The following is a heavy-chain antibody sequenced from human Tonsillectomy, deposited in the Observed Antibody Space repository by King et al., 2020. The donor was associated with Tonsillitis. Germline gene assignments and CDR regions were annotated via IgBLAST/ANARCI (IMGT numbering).Heavy chain of an antibody. V-gene: IGHV3-23*04. CDR1: GFTFISYA. CDR2: ISCSGDST. J-gene: IGHJ4*02. Sequence: VQLVESGGGLVQRGGSLRLSCAASGFTFISYAMSWVRQAPGKGLEWVSGISCSGDSTDYADSVKGRFTISRDNSRNMLYLQMNSLRADDTAVYYCAKDRLGTFGVVIPFWGQGTLVTVSS. D-gene: IGHD3-3*01. CDR3: AKDRLGTFGVVIPF.